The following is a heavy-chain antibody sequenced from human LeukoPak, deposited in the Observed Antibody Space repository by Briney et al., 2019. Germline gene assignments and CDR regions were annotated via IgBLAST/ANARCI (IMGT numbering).Heavy chain of an antibody. CDR1: GFSFSSYA. Sequence: GGSLRLSCAASGFSFSSYAMCWVRQAPGKGPEWVSAISKSGDSTFYADSVKGRFTISRDNSQNTLYVQMNSPRAEDTAVYYCAKDQGYSSAWYSRDGFDMWGQGTMVTVSS. D-gene: IGHD6-19*01. J-gene: IGHJ3*02. CDR3: AKDQGYSSAWYSRDGFDM. CDR2: ISKSGDST. V-gene: IGHV3-23*01.